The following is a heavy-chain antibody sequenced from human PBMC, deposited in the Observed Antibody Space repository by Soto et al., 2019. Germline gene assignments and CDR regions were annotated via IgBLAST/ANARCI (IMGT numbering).Heavy chain of an antibody. CDR2: IYYSGST. CDR3: ARHGVGSSGWDAFDI. J-gene: IGHJ3*02. D-gene: IGHD6-19*01. V-gene: IGHV4-59*01. CDR1: GGSISSYY. Sequence: PSETLSLTCTVSGGSISSYYWSWIRQPPGKGLEWIGYIYYSGSTNYNPSLKSRVTISVDTSKNQFSLKLSSVTAADTAVYYCARHGVGSSGWDAFDIWGQGTMVTVSS.